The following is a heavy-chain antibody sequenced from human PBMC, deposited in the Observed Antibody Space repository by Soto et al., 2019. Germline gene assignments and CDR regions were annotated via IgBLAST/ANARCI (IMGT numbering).Heavy chain of an antibody. D-gene: IGHD4-4*01. V-gene: IGHV3-7*05. CDR2: IKPDGSQK. Sequence: PGGSLRLSCAASGFTFSRYWMSWVRQTPGKRLEWVANIKPDGSQKWYVDSVKGRFTISRDNAKNSLYLQMNSLRAEDTAVYYCARDRYSNYALHYYYGMDVWGQGTTVTVSS. CDR3: ARDRYSNYALHYYYGMDV. J-gene: IGHJ6*02. CDR1: GFTFSRYW.